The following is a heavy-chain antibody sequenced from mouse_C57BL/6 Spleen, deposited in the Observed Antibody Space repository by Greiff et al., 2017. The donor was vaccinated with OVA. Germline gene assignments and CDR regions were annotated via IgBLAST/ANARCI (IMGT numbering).Heavy chain of an antibody. CDR3: ARRLLSAMDY. CDR2: IDPSDSYT. J-gene: IGHJ4*01. V-gene: IGHV1-69*01. Sequence: QVQLQQPGAELVMPGASVKLSCKASGYTFTSYWMHWVKQRPGQGLEWIGEIDPSDSYTNYNQKFTGKSTLTVDKSSSTAYMQLSSLTSEDSAVYYCARRLLSAMDYWGQGTSVTVSS. CDR1: GYTFTSYW.